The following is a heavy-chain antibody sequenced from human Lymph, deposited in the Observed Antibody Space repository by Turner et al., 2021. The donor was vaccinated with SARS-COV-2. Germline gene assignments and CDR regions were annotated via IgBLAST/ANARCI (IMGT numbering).Heavy chain of an antibody. CDR2: NYSGGST. Sequence: EVQLVESGGGLVQPGGSLRLSCAASGITVSSNYRTWVRQAPEKGLEWVSVNYSGGSTFYVDSVKGRFTISRDKSKNTLYLQMNSLRDEDTAVYYCARDFREGAFDIWGQGTMVTISS. J-gene: IGHJ3*02. D-gene: IGHD3-10*01. CDR3: ARDFREGAFDI. V-gene: IGHV3-66*01. CDR1: GITVSSNY.